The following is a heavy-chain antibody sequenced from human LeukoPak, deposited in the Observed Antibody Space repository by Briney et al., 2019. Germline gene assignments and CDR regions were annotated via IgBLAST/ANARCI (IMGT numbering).Heavy chain of an antibody. CDR3: AKVPITMIVVVITKRDYYFDY. CDR1: GFTLSDYP. V-gene: IGHV3-23*03. CDR2: FDSGSLDT. D-gene: IGHD3-22*01. J-gene: IGHJ4*02. Sequence: PGGSLRLSCAASGFTLSDYPMTWVRQAPGKGLQWVSLFDSGSLDTYYADSVRGRFTVSRDNDKNTLYLQMNSLRAEDTAVYYCAKVPITMIVVVITKRDYYFDYWGQGTLVTVSS.